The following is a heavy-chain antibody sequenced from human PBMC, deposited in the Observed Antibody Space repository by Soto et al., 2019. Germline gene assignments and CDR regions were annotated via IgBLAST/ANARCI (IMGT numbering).Heavy chain of an antibody. Sequence: GGSLRLSCAASGFTFSSYAMSWVRQAPGKGLEWISAIRSSGDNTYYADSVKGRFTISRDNSKSTLYVQMNSLRAEDTALYYCAKLPVAGSSTFDYWGQGVLVTVSS. CDR3: AKLPVAGSSTFDY. D-gene: IGHD6-19*01. CDR1: GFTFSSYA. V-gene: IGHV3-23*01. J-gene: IGHJ4*02. CDR2: IRSSGDNT.